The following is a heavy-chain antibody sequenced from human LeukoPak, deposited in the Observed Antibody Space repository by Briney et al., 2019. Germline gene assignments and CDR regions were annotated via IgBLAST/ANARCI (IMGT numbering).Heavy chain of an antibody. Sequence: SETLSLTCTVSSGSISSYHWDWVRQPPGKGLEWIGRIYTTGTTHYNPSLKSRLTMSVDTSTNQFSLNLTSVTAADTAVYYCGRQGYTGSHYFIDFWSQGTLVAVS. CDR2: IYTTGTT. J-gene: IGHJ4*02. CDR1: SGSISSYH. D-gene: IGHD1-26*01. CDR3: GRQGYTGSHYFIDF. V-gene: IGHV4-4*07.